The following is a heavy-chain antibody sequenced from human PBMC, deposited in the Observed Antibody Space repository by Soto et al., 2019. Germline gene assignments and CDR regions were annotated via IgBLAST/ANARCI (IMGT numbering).Heavy chain of an antibody. Sequence: GGSLRLSCAASGFTVSSNYMSWVRQAPGKGLEWVSVIYSGGSTYYADSVKGRFTISRHNSKNTLYLQMNSLRAEDTAVYYCAREVPMVRGRGGIMDVWGKGTTVTVSS. CDR2: IYSGGST. CDR3: AREVPMVRGRGGIMDV. CDR1: GFTVSSNY. V-gene: IGHV3-53*04. D-gene: IGHD3-10*01. J-gene: IGHJ6*03.